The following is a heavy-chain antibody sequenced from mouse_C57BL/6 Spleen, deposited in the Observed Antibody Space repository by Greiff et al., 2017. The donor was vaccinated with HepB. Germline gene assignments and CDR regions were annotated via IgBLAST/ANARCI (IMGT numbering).Heavy chain of an antibody. Sequence: VQLQQSGAELVKPGASVKLSCKASGYTFTSYWMHGVKQRPGQGLEWMGMIHPNSGSTNYNEKFKSKATLTVDKSSSTAYMQLSSLTSEDSAVYYCARWRYDYDGGNAMDYWGQGTSVTVSS. CDR2: IHPNSGST. CDR3: ARWRYDYDGGNAMDY. V-gene: IGHV1-64*01. CDR1: GYTFTSYW. J-gene: IGHJ4*01. D-gene: IGHD2-4*01.